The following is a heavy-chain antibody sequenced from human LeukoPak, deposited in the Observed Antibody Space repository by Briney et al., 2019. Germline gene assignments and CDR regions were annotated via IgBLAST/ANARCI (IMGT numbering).Heavy chain of an antibody. Sequence: SETLSLTCTVSGGSISSYYWSWIRQPPGKGLEWIGYIYYSGSTNYNPSLKSRVTISVDASKNQFSLKLSSVTAADTAVYYCVRGLWSGYPYFDYWGQGTLVTVSP. V-gene: IGHV4-59*01. CDR2: IYYSGST. J-gene: IGHJ4*02. CDR1: GGSISSYY. D-gene: IGHD3-3*01. CDR3: VRGLWSGYPYFDY.